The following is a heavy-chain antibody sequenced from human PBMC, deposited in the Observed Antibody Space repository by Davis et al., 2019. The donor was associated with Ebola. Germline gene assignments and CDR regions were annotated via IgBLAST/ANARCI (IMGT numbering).Heavy chain of an antibody. D-gene: IGHD6-25*01. CDR2: IDSDDDK. V-gene: IGHV2-70*01. CDR1: LLSLSTRGMC. J-gene: IGHJ5*02. CDR3: ARSRIAARGGWCDP. Sequence: SGPTLLKPTHTLSLTCTFSLLSLSTRGMCVSWIRQPPGKALEWLALIDSDDDKYYSKSLKTRLNISKDTSKHQVVLTMTNMDPVDTATYYCARSRIAARGGWCDPWGQGTLVTVSS.